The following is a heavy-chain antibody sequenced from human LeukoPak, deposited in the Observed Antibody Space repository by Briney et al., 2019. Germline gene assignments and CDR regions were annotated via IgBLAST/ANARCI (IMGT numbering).Heavy chain of an antibody. CDR3: AKVRLGYSSGWYGY. Sequence: GGSLRLSCAASGSTFSSYAMSWVRQAPGKGLEWVSAISGSGGSTYYADSVKGRFTISRDNSKDTLYLQMNSLRAEDRAVYYCAKVRLGYSSGWYGYWGQGTLVTVSS. CDR1: GSTFSSYA. CDR2: ISGSGGST. J-gene: IGHJ4*02. V-gene: IGHV3-23*01. D-gene: IGHD6-19*01.